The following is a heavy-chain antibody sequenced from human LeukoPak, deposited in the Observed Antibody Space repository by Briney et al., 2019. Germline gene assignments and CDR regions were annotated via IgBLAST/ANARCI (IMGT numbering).Heavy chain of an antibody. CDR1: GFTFSSYG. J-gene: IGHJ4*02. D-gene: IGHD2-8*01. V-gene: IGHV3-30*03. CDR2: ISYDGKNK. CDR3: ARAKRGLTDY. Sequence: GRSLRLSCAASGFTFSSYGLHWVRQAPGKGLEWVAVISYDGKNKFYADSVTGRFTISRDNSKNTLFLQMSSLRAEDTAVYYCARAKRGLTDYWGQGTLVTVSS.